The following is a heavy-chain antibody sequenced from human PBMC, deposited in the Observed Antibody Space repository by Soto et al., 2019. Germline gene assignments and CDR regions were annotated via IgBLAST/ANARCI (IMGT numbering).Heavy chain of an antibody. Sequence: GGSLRLSCAASGFTFSSYAMTWVRQAPGKGLEWVSAIFVGGDTTYYADSVKGRFTISRDDSKSTLFLQLNSLRAEDTALYYCAKEPGSYYYGSGSYYNPGGFDIWGQGTMVNVS. J-gene: IGHJ3*02. D-gene: IGHD3-10*01. CDR3: AKEPGSYYYGSGSYYNPGGFDI. V-gene: IGHV3-23*01. CDR1: GFTFSSYA. CDR2: IFVGGDTT.